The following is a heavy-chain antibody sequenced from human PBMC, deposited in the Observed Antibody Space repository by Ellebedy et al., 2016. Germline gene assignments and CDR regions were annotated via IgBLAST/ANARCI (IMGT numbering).Heavy chain of an antibody. D-gene: IGHD3-3*01. CDR1: GCSISRYY. J-gene: IGHJ4*02. CDR2: IYYSGST. Sequence: SETLSLTCTASGCSISRYYWSWIRQPPGKGLEWLGYIYYSGSTNYNPSLKSRLTISVDTSKNQFSLKLSSVTAADTAVYYCARTYYDFWSGFSAPYYFEHWGQGTLVTVSS. CDR3: ARTYYDFWSGFSAPYYFEH. V-gene: IGHV4-59*01.